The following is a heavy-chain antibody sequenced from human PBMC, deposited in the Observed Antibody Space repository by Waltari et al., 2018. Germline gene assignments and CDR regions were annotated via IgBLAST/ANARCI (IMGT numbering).Heavy chain of an antibody. CDR2: IYASGTT. V-gene: IGHV4-4*07. D-gene: IGHD2-2*01. CDR3: AREYHRDFHLRYFDV. J-gene: IGHJ2*01. Sequence: QVQLQESGPALVKPSETLSLTCSVSGGYISTFYWNWIRQPAGKGLEWIGRIYASGTTNYSPSLNNRVIMAVDTSKNQYSLTLRFVTASVTAVYYCAREYHRDFHLRYFDVGGRGIPVTVPS. CDR1: GGYISTFY.